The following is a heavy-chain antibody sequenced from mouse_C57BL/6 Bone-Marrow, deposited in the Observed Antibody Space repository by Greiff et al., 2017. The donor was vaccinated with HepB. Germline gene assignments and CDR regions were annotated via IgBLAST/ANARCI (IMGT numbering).Heavy chain of an antibody. CDR3: TSPDGYYALYWYFDV. Sequence: EVMLVESGAELVRPGASVKLSCTASGFNIKDYYMHWVKQRPEQGLEWIGRIDPEDGDTEYAPKFQGKATMTADTSSNTAYLQLSSLTSEDTAVYYCTSPDGYYALYWYFDVWGTGTTVTVSS. CDR2: IDPEDGDT. V-gene: IGHV14-1*01. J-gene: IGHJ1*03. CDR1: GFNIKDYY. D-gene: IGHD2-3*01.